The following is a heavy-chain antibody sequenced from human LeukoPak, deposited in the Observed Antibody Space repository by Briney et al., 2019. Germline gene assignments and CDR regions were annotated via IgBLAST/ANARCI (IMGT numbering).Heavy chain of an antibody. Sequence: GGSLRLSCAASGFLFSHYAMSWVRQAPGKGLEWVSGISPSGDITYYADSVKGRFTISRDNSKNTLYLEVISLTAEDTAVYYCAKDDAWLRFGEWSQGTLVTVSS. J-gene: IGHJ4*02. CDR1: GFLFSHYA. CDR2: ISPSGDIT. D-gene: IGHD3-10*01. V-gene: IGHV3-23*01. CDR3: AKDDAWLRFGE.